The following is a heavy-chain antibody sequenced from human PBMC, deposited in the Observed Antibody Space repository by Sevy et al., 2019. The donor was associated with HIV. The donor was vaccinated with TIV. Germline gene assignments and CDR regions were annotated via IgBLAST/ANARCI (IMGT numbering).Heavy chain of an antibody. Sequence: ASLKVSCKVSGYTLTEFSMHWVRQAPGKGLEWMATFDPEDDETIYAQKFQGRVTMAEDTSTDTVYMELSSLRSEDTAVYYCATTKDYYESSGYPLDYWGQGTLVTVSS. CDR3: ATTKDYYESSGYPLDY. CDR1: GYTLTEFS. CDR2: FDPEDDET. J-gene: IGHJ4*02. V-gene: IGHV1-24*01. D-gene: IGHD3-22*01.